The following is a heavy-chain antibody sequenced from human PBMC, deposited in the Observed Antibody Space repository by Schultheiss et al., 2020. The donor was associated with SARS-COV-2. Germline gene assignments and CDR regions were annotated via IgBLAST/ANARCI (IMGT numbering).Heavy chain of an antibody. Sequence: SETLSLTCTVSGGSISSSSYYWGWIRQPPGQGLEWIGSIYYSGSTYYNPSLKSRVTISVDTSKNQFSLKLSSGTAADTAVYYCARGGYESSSWSIFDYWGQGTVVTVSS. D-gene: IGHD6-13*01. J-gene: IGHJ4*02. CDR2: IYYSGST. CDR1: GGSISSSSYY. CDR3: ARGGYESSSWSIFDY. V-gene: IGHV4-39*01.